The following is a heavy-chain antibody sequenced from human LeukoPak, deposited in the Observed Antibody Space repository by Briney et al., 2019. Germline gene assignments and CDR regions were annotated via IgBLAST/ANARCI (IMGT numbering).Heavy chain of an antibody. CDR1: GGSISSYY. CDR2: IYYSGST. V-gene: IGHV4-59*08. D-gene: IGHD6-19*01. J-gene: IGHJ4*02. CDR3: ARSSYSSGWIDY. Sequence: SETLSLTCTVSGGSISSYYWSWIRQPPGKGLEWIGYIYYSGSTNYNPSLKSRVTISADTSKNQFSLKLSSVTAADTAVYYCARSSYSSGWIDYWGQGTLVTVSS.